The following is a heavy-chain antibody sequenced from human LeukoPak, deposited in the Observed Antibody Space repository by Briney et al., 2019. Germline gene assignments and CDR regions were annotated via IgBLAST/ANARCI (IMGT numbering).Heavy chain of an antibody. CDR3: ARDSPYGGKAGDFDY. Sequence: PSETLSLTCTVSGYSISSGYYWGWIRQPPGKGLEWIGSICHSGSTYYNPSLKSRVTISVDTSKNQFSLKLSSVTAADTAVYYCARDSPYGGKAGDFDYWGQGTLVTVSS. J-gene: IGHJ4*02. V-gene: IGHV4-38-2*02. D-gene: IGHD4-23*01. CDR1: GYSISSGYY. CDR2: ICHSGST.